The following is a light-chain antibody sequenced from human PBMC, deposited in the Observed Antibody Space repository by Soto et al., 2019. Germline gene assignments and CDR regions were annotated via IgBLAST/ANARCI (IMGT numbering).Light chain of an antibody. CDR3: QQSYSTPWT. J-gene: IGKJ1*01. CDR1: QSISNY. V-gene: IGKV1-39*01. CDR2: AAS. Sequence: DIQMTQSPSSLSASVGDRVTITCRASQSISNYLNWFQQKPGQAPKLLIYAASSLQSGVPSRFSGSGSGTDFTLTISSLQPEDFATYYCQQSYSTPWTFDQGTKVEIK.